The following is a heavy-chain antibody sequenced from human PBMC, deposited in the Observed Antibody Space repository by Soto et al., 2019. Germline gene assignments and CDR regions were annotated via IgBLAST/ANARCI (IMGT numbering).Heavy chain of an antibody. J-gene: IGHJ4*02. D-gene: IGHD2-2*01. CDR1: GFSFSSYG. CDR3: AKERMEQYQLLPFFDY. Sequence: GGSLRLSCAASGFSFSSYGMHWLRQAAGKGLEWVAVISYDGSNKYYADSVRGRFTISRDNSKNTLYLQMNSLRPEDTAVFYCAKERMEQYQLLPFFDYWGQGTLFTVSS. V-gene: IGHV3-30*18. CDR2: ISYDGSNK.